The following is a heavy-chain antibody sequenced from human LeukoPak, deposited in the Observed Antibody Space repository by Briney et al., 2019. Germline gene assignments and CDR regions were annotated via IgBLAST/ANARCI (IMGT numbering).Heavy chain of an antibody. V-gene: IGHV3-11*01. D-gene: IGHD4-17*01. CDR3: ARARGLDYGDYLWNY. CDR2: ISSSGSTI. Sequence: GGSLRLSCAASGFTFSDYYMSWIRQAPGKGLEWVSYISSSGSTIYYADSVRGRFTISRDNAKNSLYLQMNSLRAEDTAVYYSARARGLDYGDYLWNYWGQGTLVTVSS. J-gene: IGHJ4*02. CDR1: GFTFSDYY.